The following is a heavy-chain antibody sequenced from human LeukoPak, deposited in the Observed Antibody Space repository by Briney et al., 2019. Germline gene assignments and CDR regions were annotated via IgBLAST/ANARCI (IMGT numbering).Heavy chain of an antibody. CDR3: ARWRWQQSEFDH. CDR2: ISSSSSYI. Sequence: PGGSLRLSCAASGFTFSSYSMNWVRQAPGKGLEWVSSISSSSSYIYYADSVKGRFTISRDNAKNSLYLQMNSLGAEDTAVYYCARWRWQQSEFDHWGQGTLVTVSS. V-gene: IGHV3-21*01. D-gene: IGHD5-24*01. CDR1: GFTFSSYS. J-gene: IGHJ4*02.